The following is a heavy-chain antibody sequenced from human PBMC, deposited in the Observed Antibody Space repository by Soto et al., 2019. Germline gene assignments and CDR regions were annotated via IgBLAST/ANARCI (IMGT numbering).Heavy chain of an antibody. CDR3: AKGTVVVVAATPKPYYYGMDV. CDR2: ISGSGGST. CDR1: GFTFSSYA. Sequence: PGGSLRLSCAASGFTFSSYAMSWVRQAPGKGQEWVSAISGSGGSTYYADSVKGRFTISRDNSKNTLYLQMNSLRAEDTAVYYCAKGTVVVVAATPKPYYYGMDVWGQGTTVTVSS. J-gene: IGHJ6*02. D-gene: IGHD2-15*01. V-gene: IGHV3-23*01.